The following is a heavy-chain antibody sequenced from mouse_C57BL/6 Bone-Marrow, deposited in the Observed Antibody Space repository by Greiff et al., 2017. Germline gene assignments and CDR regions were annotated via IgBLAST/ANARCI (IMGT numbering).Heavy chain of an antibody. CDR3: ARSYDYDDYTFDY. CDR2: MHPNGGSP. D-gene: IGHD2-4*01. V-gene: IGHV1-64*01. J-gene: IGHJ4*01. Sequence: QVQLQQPGAELVKPGASVKMSCKASGYTFTNYWMHWVKQRPGQGLEWIGMMHPNGGSPDYNEKFKSEATLTVDTTSRTAYMELSSLTSEDSAVYYCARSYDYDDYTFDYWGQGTSVTVSS. CDR1: GYTFTNYW.